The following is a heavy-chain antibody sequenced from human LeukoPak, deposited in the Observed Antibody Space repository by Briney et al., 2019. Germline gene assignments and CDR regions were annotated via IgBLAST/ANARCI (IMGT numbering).Heavy chain of an antibody. CDR2: IIPIFGTA. D-gene: IGHD6-13*01. CDR1: GGTFTSYA. V-gene: IGHV1-69*13. CDR3: AREDYSSSWYVGTPNWFDP. J-gene: IGHJ5*02. Sequence: ASVKVSCKASGGTFTSYAISWVRQAPGQGLEWMGGIIPIFGTANYAQKFQGRVTITADESTSTAYMELSSLRSEDTAVYYCAREDYSSSWYVGTPNWFDPWGQGTLVTVSS.